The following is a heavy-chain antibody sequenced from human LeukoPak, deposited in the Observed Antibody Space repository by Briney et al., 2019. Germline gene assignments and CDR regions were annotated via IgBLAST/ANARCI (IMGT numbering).Heavy chain of an antibody. Sequence: PSETLSLTCSVSGDSISSTAYYWGWIRQPPGKGLEWIGCIYYSGITYYNPSLKSRVTISVDTSKNQFSLKLSSVTAADTAVYYCARLHRTTAFDYWGQGTLVTVSS. D-gene: IGHD4-17*01. V-gene: IGHV4-39*01. CDR3: ARLHRTTAFDY. CDR1: GDSISSTAYY. J-gene: IGHJ4*02. CDR2: IYYSGIT.